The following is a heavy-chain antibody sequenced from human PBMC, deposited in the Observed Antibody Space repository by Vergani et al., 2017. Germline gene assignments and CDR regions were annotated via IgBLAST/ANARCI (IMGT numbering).Heavy chain of an antibody. D-gene: IGHD6-13*01. V-gene: IGHV5-10-1*03. Sequence: EVQLVQSGAEVKKPGESLRISCKGSGYSFTSYWISWVRQMPGKGLEWMGRIDPSDSYTNYSPSFQGHVTISADKSISTAYLQWSSLKASDTAMYYCARPIAAAGSGYYYGMDVWGQGTTVTVSS. CDR3: ARPIAAAGSGYYYGMDV. CDR2: IDPSDSYT. CDR1: GYSFTSYW. J-gene: IGHJ6*02.